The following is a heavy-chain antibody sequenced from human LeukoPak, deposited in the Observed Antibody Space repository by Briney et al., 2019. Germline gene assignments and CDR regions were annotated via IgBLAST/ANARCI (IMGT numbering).Heavy chain of an antibody. D-gene: IGHD3-9*01. CDR3: ARVRLVGYDILTGYYSFDY. J-gene: IGHJ4*02. CDR2: IYYSGNT. CDR1: GGSISTYS. Sequence: PSETLSLTCTVSGGSISTYSWSWIRQPPGKGLEWIGYIYYSGNTNYNPSLKSRVTISVDTSKNQFSLKLSSVTAADTAVYYCARVRLVGYDILTGYYSFDYWGQGTLVTVPS. V-gene: IGHV4-59*01.